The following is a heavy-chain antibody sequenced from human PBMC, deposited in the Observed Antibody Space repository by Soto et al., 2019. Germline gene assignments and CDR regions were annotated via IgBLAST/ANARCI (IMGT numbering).Heavy chain of an antibody. Sequence: SETLSLTCTVSGGSISSYYWSWIRQPPGKGLEWIGYIYYSGSTYYNPSLKSRVTISVDTSKNQFSLKLSSVTAADTAVYYCAREKDPYSGGPPQAGTGFAPGGKGTLVPVSS. CDR2: IYYSGST. CDR1: GGSISSYY. D-gene: IGHD6-25*01. V-gene: IGHV4-59*12. CDR3: AREKDPYSGGPPQAGTGFAP. J-gene: IGHJ5*02.